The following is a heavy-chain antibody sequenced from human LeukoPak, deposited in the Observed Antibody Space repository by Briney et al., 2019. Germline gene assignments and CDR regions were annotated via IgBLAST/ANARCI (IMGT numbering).Heavy chain of an antibody. CDR3: ARGAALAAAGITYYYYYMDV. V-gene: IGHV4-34*01. J-gene: IGHJ6*03. CDR2: INHSGST. CDR1: GGSFSGYY. Sequence: SETLSLTCAVYGGSFSGYYWSWIRQPPGKGLEWIGEINHSGSTNYNPSLKSRVTMSVDTSKNQFSLKLSSVTAADTAVYYCARGAALAAAGITYYYYYMDVWGKGTTVTISS. D-gene: IGHD6-13*01.